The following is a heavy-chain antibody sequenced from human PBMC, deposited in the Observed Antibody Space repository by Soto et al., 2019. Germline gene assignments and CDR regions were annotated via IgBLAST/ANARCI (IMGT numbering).Heavy chain of an antibody. V-gene: IGHV4-4*02. Sequence: QVQLQESGPGLVKPSGTLSLTCAVSGGSISSSNWWSWVRQPPGKGLEWIGEIYHSGSTNYNPSLKSRVTISVDKSKNQFSLKLSAVTAADTAVYYCARRIAARPGGLGNWFDPWGQGTLVTVSS. J-gene: IGHJ5*02. D-gene: IGHD6-6*01. CDR1: GGSISSSNW. CDR2: IYHSGST. CDR3: ARRIAARPGGLGNWFDP.